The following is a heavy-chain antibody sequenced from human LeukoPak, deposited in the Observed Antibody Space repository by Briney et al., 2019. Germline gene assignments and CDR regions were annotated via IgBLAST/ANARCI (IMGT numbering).Heavy chain of an antibody. CDR2: ISGSGGST. CDR1: GFTFSSYA. CDR3: AKDGGSGYYYFDY. D-gene: IGHD3-22*01. J-gene: IGHJ4*02. V-gene: IGHV3-23*01. Sequence: PGGSLRLSCAASGFTFSSYAMSWVRQAPGKGLEWVSAISGSGGSTYYADSVKGRFTISRDNSENTLYVQMNSLRAEDTAVYYCAKDGGSGYYYFDYWGQGTLVTVSS.